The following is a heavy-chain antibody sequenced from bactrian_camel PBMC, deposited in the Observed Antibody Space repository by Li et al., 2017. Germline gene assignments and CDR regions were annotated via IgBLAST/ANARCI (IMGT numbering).Heavy chain of an antibody. V-gene: IGHV3S1*01. CDR2: INNLGGST. CDR1: GYTGSFYC. J-gene: IGHJ4*01. D-gene: IGHD2*01. Sequence: VQLVESGGGSVQAGGSLRLSCAASGYTGSFYCMCWFRQALGKGLEWVSGINNLGGSTYYADSVKGRFTISRDNAKNTLYLEMNRLKIEDTAVYSCARDCSGGYREFVGGELEDWGQGTQVTV. CDR3: ARDCSGGYREFVGGELED.